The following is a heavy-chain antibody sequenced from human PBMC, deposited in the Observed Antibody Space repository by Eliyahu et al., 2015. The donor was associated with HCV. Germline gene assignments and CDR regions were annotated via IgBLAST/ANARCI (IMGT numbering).Heavy chain of an antibody. CDR2: ISSSSSYL. J-gene: IGHJ4*02. V-gene: IGHV3-21*01. CDR1: GFTFSSYN. Sequence: EVQLVESGGGLVKPGGSLRLSCAASGFTFSSYNMNWVRQAPGKGLEWVSSISSSSSYLYYADSLKGRFTISRDNAKNSLYLQMNSLRAEDTAIYYCAGSSSGRDYFDYWGQGTLVTVSS. D-gene: IGHD6-19*01. CDR3: AGSSSGRDYFDY.